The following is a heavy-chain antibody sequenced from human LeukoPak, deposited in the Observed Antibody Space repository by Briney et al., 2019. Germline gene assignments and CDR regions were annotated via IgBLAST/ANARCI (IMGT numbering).Heavy chain of an antibody. V-gene: IGHV3-23*01. CDR3: AKELYYYGSGISDY. J-gene: IGHJ4*02. CDR2: ISGSGGST. Sequence: GGSLRLSCAASGFTFSSYAMSWVRQAPGKGLEWVSAISGSGGSTYYADSVKGRFTISRDNSKNTLYLQMNSLRAEGTAVYYCAKELYYYGSGISDYWGQGTLVTVSS. CDR1: GFTFSSYA. D-gene: IGHD3-10*01.